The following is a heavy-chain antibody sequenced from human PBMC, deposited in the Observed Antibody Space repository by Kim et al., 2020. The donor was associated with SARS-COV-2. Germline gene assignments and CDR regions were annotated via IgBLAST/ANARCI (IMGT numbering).Heavy chain of an antibody. Sequence: GSTNYNPSLKSRVTISVDTSKNQFSLKLSSVTAADTAVYYCARDRLFWDVWGKGTTVTVSS. J-gene: IGHJ6*04. CDR3: ARDRLFWDV. V-gene: IGHV4-59*01. CDR2: GST. D-gene: IGHD3-9*01.